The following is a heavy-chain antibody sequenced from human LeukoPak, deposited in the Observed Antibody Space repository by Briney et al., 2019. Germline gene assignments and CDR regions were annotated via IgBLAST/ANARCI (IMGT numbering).Heavy chain of an antibody. Sequence: GGSLRLSCAASGFTFSNYEMNWVRQAPGKGLEWVSYISGSGSNIYYADSVKGRFTISRDNAKDSLYLQMNSLRAEDTAVYYCARVRSGYSHENYFDYWGQGTLVTVSS. CDR1: GFTFSNYE. CDR3: ARVRSGYSHENYFDY. CDR2: ISGSGSNI. D-gene: IGHD5-18*01. V-gene: IGHV3-48*03. J-gene: IGHJ4*02.